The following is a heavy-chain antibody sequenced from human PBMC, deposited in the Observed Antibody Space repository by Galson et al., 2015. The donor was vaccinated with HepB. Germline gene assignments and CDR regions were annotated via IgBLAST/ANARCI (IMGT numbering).Heavy chain of an antibody. D-gene: IGHD2-15*01. CDR3: AGPWSGGG. J-gene: IGHJ4*02. CDR1: GFTFSKYW. Sequence: SLRLSCAASGFTFSKYWMNWVRQAPGKGLEWVANIKEDGSERNYVGSVTGRFTISRDNAKNSLSLQMNSLRAEDTAVYYCAGPWSGGGWGQGTLVTVSS. CDR2: IKEDGSER. V-gene: IGHV3-7*01.